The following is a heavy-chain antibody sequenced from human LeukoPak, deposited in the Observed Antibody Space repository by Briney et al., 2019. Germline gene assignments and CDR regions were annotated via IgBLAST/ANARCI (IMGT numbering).Heavy chain of an antibody. J-gene: IGHJ4*02. CDR2: MNPNSGNT. D-gene: IGHD3-10*01. V-gene: IGHV1-8*01. Sequence: APVKVSCKASGYTFTSYDINWVRQATGQGLEWMGWMNPNSGNTGYAQKFQGRVTMTRNTSISTAYKELSSLRSEDTAVYYCARGRYYYGSGSYSNRGHYFDYWGQGTLVTVSS. CDR3: ARGRYYYGSGSYSNRGHYFDY. CDR1: GYTFTSYD.